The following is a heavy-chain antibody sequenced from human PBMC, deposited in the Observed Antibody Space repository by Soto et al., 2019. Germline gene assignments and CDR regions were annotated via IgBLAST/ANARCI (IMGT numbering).Heavy chain of an antibody. J-gene: IGHJ6*02. CDR1: GFSLSTSGVG. D-gene: IGHD6-6*01. Sequence: QITLKESGPTLVKPTQTLTLTCTFSGFSLSTSGVGVGWIRQPPGKALEWLALIYWNDDKRYSPSLKSRLTSTTDTSKNQVVLTMTNTDPVDTATYYYAHQLVGSSSFYYYYYGMDVWGQGTTVTVSS. CDR2: IYWNDDK. V-gene: IGHV2-5*01. CDR3: AHQLVGSSSFYYYYYGMDV.